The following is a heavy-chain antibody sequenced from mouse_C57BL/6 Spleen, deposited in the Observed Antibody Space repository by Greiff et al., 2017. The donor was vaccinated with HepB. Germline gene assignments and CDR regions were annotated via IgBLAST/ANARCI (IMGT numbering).Heavy chain of an antibody. CDR3: ARGTGTGIAY. V-gene: IGHV5-17*01. J-gene: IGHJ3*01. Sequence: EVKLVESGGGLVKPGGSLKLSCAASGFTFSDYGMHWVRQAPEKGLEWVAYISSGSSTIYYADTVKGRFTISRDNAKNTLFLQMTSLRSEDTAMYYCARGTGTGIAYWGQGTMVTVSA. D-gene: IGHD4-1*01. CDR1: GFTFSDYG. CDR2: ISSGSSTI.